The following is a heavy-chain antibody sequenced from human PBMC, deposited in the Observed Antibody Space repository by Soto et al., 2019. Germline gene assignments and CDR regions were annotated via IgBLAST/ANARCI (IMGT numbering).Heavy chain of an antibody. D-gene: IGHD6-13*01. CDR1: GFTFSSYA. Sequence: GGSLRLSCAASGFTFSSYAMSWVRQAPGKGLEWVSAISGSGGSTYYADSVKGRFTISRDNSKNTLYLRMNSLRAEDTAVYYCAKVPPVLFIAAAGTDYWGQGTLVTVSS. J-gene: IGHJ4*02. CDR2: ISGSGGST. V-gene: IGHV3-23*01. CDR3: AKVPPVLFIAAAGTDY.